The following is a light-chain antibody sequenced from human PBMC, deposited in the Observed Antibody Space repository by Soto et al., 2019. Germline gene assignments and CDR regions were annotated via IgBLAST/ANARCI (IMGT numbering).Light chain of an antibody. Sequence: DLQMTQSPSFVSASVGDRVTITCRASQGISSWLAWYQHKPGRAPKLLIHTASSLESGVPSTFSRSRSGTDFAHTISSLQPEDFATYFCQQTTSFHLTVGRGTKVESK. CDR2: TAS. CDR1: QGISSW. V-gene: IGKV1-12*01. CDR3: QQTTSFHLT. J-gene: IGKJ4*01.